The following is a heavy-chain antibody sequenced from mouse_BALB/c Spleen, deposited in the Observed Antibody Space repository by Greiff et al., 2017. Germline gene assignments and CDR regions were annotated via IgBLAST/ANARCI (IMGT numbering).Heavy chain of an antibody. J-gene: IGHJ4*01. CDR2: IDPENGDT. V-gene: IGHV14-4*02. D-gene: IGHD2-1*01. Sequence: VQLQQSGAELVRSGASVKLSCTASGFNIKDYYMHWVKQRPEQGLEWIGWIDPENGDTEYAPKFQGKATMTADTSSNTAYLQLSSLTSEDTAVYYCNADYYGNPYAMDYWGQGTSVTVSS. CDR3: NADYYGNPYAMDY. CDR1: GFNIKDYY.